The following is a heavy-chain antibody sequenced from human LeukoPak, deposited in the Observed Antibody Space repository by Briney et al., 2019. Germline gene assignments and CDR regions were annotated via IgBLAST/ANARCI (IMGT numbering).Heavy chain of an antibody. CDR3: ARDYYGSGSYYSNLLDY. J-gene: IGHJ4*02. V-gene: IGHV1-18*01. D-gene: IGHD3-10*01. Sequence: ASVKLSCTASGYTFTSYGISWVRQAPGQGLEWMGWISAYNGNTNYAQKLQGRVTMTTDTSTSTAYMELRSLRSDDTAVYYCARDYYGSGSYYSNLLDYWGQGTLVTVSS. CDR1: GYTFTSYG. CDR2: ISAYNGNT.